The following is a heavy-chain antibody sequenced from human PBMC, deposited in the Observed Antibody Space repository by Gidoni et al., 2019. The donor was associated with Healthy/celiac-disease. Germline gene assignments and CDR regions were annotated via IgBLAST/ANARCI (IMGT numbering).Heavy chain of an antibody. J-gene: IGHJ3*02. CDR1: GGSISSSSYH. D-gene: IGHD2-2*01. V-gene: IGHV4-39*01. Sequence: QLQLQESGPGLVKPSETLSLTRTVSGGSISSSSYHWGWVRQPPGKGLEWIGSIYYSGSTYYNPSLKSRVTISVDTSKNQFSLKLSSVTAADTAVYYCARLIVVVPAALHHDAFDIWGQGTMVTVSS. CDR3: ARLIVVVPAALHHDAFDI. CDR2: IYYSGST.